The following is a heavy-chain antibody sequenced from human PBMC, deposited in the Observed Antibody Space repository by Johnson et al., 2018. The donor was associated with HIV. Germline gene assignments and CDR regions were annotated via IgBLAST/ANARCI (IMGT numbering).Heavy chain of an antibody. V-gene: IGHV3-30*02. D-gene: IGHD4/OR15-4a*01. CDR3: TTGQRGGATDI. J-gene: IGHJ3*02. Sequence: QVQLVESGGGLVQPGGSLRLSCAASGFSFSTYGMHWVRQAPGKGLKWVSFIRYDGSNKYYADSVKGRFTISRDNAKTALYLQMSSLRAEDTAVYYCTTGQRGGATDIWGQATMVTVSS. CDR1: GFSFSTYG. CDR2: IRYDGSNK.